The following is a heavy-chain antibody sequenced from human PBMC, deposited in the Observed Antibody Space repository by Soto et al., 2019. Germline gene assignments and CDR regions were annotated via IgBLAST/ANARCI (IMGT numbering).Heavy chain of an antibody. CDR1: GFTFSRYSSFT. V-gene: IGHV3-30*14. D-gene: IGHD6-13*01. CDR2: ISYDGSEK. J-gene: IGHJ1*01. Sequence: PGGSLRLSCAVSGFTFSRYSSFTIYWVRQAPGKGLEWVALISYDGSEKYFPDSVKGRFTISRDNSKNTLYLQMGSLRAEDMSVYYCARDLGSSWYPEYFQHWGQGTLVTVSS. CDR3: ARDLGSSWYPEYFQH.